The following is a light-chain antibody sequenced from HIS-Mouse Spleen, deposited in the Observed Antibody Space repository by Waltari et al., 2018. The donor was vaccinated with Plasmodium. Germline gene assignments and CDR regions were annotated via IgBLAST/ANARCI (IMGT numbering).Light chain of an antibody. CDR3: QQYNSYSGT. CDR1: QSISSW. CDR2: KAS. Sequence: DIQMTQSPSTLSASVGDRVTITCRASQSISSWLALYQQKPGKAPKLLIYKASSLESGVPSRFSGIGSGTEFTLTISSLQPDDFATYYCQQYNSYSGTFGQGTKLEIK. V-gene: IGKV1-5*03. J-gene: IGKJ2*01.